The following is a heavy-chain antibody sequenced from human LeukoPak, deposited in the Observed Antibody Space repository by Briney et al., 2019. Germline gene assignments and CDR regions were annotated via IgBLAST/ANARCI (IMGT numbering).Heavy chain of an antibody. CDR3: ARDLLNPYCSGGSCIGWFDH. V-gene: IGHV1-18*01. D-gene: IGHD2-15*01. CDR2: ISAYNGNT. J-gene: IGHJ5*02. CDR1: GYTFTSYG. Sequence: GASVKVSCKASGYTFTSYGISWVRQAPGQGLEWMGWISAYNGNTNYAQKLQGRVTMTTDTSTSTAYMELRSLRSDDTAVYYCARDLLNPYCSGGSCIGWFDHWGQGTLVTVSS.